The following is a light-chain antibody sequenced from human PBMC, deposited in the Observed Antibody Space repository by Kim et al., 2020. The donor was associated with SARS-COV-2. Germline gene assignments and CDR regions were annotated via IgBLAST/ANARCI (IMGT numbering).Light chain of an antibody. J-gene: IGKJ2*01. CDR3: QQYNTYPYT. Sequence: SAAVGDRVTITCRASQSISSWLAWYQQKPGKAPKLLFYDASSLESGLPSRFSGSGSGTEFTLSISSLQPDDFATYYCQQYNTYPYTFGQGTKLEI. CDR1: QSISSW. CDR2: DAS. V-gene: IGKV1-5*01.